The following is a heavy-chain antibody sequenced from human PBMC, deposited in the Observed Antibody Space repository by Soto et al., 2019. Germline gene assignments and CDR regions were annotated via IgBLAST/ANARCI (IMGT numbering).Heavy chain of an antibody. J-gene: IGHJ6*02. Sequence: SETLSLTCTVPGGSISGYYWSWIRQAPGKGLEYIGYIYYRGSTNYNPSLKSRVTMSVDTSRNQFSLKVNSVTAADTAVYYCARQQLLPFYYSLDVWGQGTTVTV. CDR2: IYYRGST. CDR3: ARQQLLPFYYSLDV. V-gene: IGHV4-59*01. D-gene: IGHD6-13*01. CDR1: GGSISGYY.